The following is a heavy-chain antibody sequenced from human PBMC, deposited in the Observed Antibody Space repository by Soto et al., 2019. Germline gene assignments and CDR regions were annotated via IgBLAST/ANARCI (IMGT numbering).Heavy chain of an antibody. CDR1: GGSISNYY. D-gene: IGHD2-2*01. V-gene: IGHV4-4*07. Sequence: KPSETLSLTCTVSGGSISNYYWDWIRQPAGKGLEWIGRIYTSGSTNYNPSLKSRVTMSVDTSKNQVSLNLNSVTAADTAMYYCACHMQTGPFSSYFCIDVLGQGTTVTVPS. J-gene: IGHJ6*02. CDR3: ACHMQTGPFSSYFCIDV. CDR2: IYTSGST.